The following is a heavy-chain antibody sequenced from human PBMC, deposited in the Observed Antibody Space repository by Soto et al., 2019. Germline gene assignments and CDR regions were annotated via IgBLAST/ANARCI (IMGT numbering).Heavy chain of an antibody. CDR2: IYYSGST. D-gene: IGHD3-9*01. Sequence: QLQLQESGPGLVKPSETLSLTCTVSGGSVSSSNYYWRWIRQSPGKGLEWIGSIYYSGSTYYNPSLESRVTISVDKSKNQFSLKVISVTAADTAVYYCARLEGLATISYYFDYWGQGTLVTVSS. CDR1: GGSVSSSNYY. CDR3: ARLEGLATISYYFDY. V-gene: IGHV4-39*01. J-gene: IGHJ4*02.